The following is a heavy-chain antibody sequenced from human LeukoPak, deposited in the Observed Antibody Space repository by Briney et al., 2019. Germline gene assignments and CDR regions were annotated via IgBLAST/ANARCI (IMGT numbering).Heavy chain of an antibody. CDR2: INPNSGGT. CDR1: GYTFTGYY. CDR3: TRSGGYSSSSGDYYYYGMDV. J-gene: IGHJ6*02. V-gene: IGHV1-2*02. Sequence: GASVKLSCKASGYTFTGYYMHWVRQAPGQGLEWMGWINPNSGGTNYAQKFQGRVTMTRDTSISTAYMELSRLRSDDTAVYYCTRSGGYSSSSGDYYYYGMDVWGQGTTVTVSS. D-gene: IGHD6-6*01.